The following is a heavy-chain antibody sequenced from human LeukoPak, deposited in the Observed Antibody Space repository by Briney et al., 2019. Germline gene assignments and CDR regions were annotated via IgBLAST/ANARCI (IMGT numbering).Heavy chain of an antibody. CDR2: INQDGSEK. CDR3: AKGKSYGDSEDY. D-gene: IGHD4-17*01. V-gene: IGHV3-7*05. J-gene: IGHJ4*02. Sequence: GGSLRLSCAASGFTFSIYWMSWVRQAPGKGLEWVANINQDGSEKYYVDSVKGRFTISRDNAKNSLYLQMNSLSAEDTAVYYCAKGKSYGDSEDYWGQGTLVTVSS. CDR1: GFTFSIYW.